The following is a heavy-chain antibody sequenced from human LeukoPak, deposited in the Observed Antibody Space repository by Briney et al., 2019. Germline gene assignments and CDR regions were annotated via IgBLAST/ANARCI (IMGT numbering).Heavy chain of an antibody. V-gene: IGHV4-39*01. J-gene: IGHJ4*02. CDR2: IYYSGST. CDR1: GGSISSSSYY. D-gene: IGHD2-2*01. CDR3: ARRAVYCSSTSCYSNFDY. Sequence: SETLSLTCTVSGGSISSSSYYWGWLRQPPGKGLEWIGSIYYSGSTYYNPSLKSRVTISVDTSKNQFSLKLSSVTAADTAVYYCARRAVYCSSTSCYSNFDYWGQGTLVTVSS.